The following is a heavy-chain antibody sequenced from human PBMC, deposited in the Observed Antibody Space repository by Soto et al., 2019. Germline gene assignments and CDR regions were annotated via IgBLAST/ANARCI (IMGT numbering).Heavy chain of an antibody. CDR3: ARIGVSSGHESPDFDS. CDR1: GYTFNFYG. Sequence: ASVKVSCKASGYTFNFYGITWVRQAPGQGLEWMGWISGFNGNTNYAADLQGRVTMTTDTSTSTAYMELRGLRSDDTAVYYCARIGVSSGHESPDFDSWGQGTLVSVSS. J-gene: IGHJ4*02. CDR2: ISGFNGNT. V-gene: IGHV1-18*01. D-gene: IGHD3-16*01.